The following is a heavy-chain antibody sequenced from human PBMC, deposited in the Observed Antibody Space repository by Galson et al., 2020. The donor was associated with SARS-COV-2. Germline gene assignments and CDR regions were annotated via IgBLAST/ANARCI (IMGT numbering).Heavy chain of an antibody. CDR1: GFIFGDYN. J-gene: IGHJ4*02. V-gene: IGHV3-43*01. Sequence: GESLKISCAASGFIFGDYNMHWVRQVPGKGTEWASLFTWDAGATDYADSVKGQFTISRDNNKDSLHLQMNSLRSDDTALYYCARGDVSGVVFDSWGQGTPVIVSS. CDR3: ARGDVSGVVFDS. D-gene: IGHD3-10*01. CDR2: FTWDAGAT.